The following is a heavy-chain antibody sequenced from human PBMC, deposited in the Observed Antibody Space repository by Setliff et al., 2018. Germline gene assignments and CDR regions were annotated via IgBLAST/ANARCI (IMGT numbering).Heavy chain of an antibody. CDR2: IFPSDSDT. V-gene: IGHV5-51*01. CDR3: ARGDTIGFGAFDI. Sequence: ESLKISCQASGYDFSKYWIGWVRQMPGEGLDWMGIIFPSDSDTRYGPSFQGQVTISAAKSITTVYLQINSLKASDTAIYFCARGDTIGFGAFDIWGQGTMVTVSS. J-gene: IGHJ3*02. D-gene: IGHD1-26*01. CDR1: GYDFSKYW.